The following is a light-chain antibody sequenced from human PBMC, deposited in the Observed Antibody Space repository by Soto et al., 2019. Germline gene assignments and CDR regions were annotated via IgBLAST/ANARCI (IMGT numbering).Light chain of an antibody. CDR1: QSVSNN. V-gene: IGKV3-15*01. CDR3: QQYNDWPPWT. CDR2: GAS. J-gene: IGKJ1*01. Sequence: EILMTQSPATLSVSPGDRVTLSCRASQSVSNNLAWYQQRPGQAPRLLIYGASTRATGIPARFSGSGSGTEFTLTISSLQSEDFAVYYCQQYNDWPPWTFGQGTKVEIK.